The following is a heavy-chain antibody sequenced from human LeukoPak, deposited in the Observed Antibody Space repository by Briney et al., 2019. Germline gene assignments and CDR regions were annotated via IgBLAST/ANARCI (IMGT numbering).Heavy chain of an antibody. CDR1: GGSISTYY. D-gene: IGHD1-26*01. V-gene: IGHV4-59*08. J-gene: IGHJ6*02. CDR2: IHDTGST. CDR3: ARVEPYSYYFGMDV. Sequence: SETLSLTCTVSGGSISTYYWSWIRQSPGKGLAWIGYIHDTGSTNYNPSLKSRVSISVDRSKSQFSLHLSSVTAADTAVYFCARVEPYSYYFGMDVWGRGTTVTVSS.